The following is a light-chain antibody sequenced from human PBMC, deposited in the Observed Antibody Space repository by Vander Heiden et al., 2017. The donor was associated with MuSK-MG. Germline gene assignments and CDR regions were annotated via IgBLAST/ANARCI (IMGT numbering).Light chain of an antibody. J-gene: IGKJ5*01. V-gene: IGKV3-20*01. CDR3: HQYGHSPPLT. Sequence: EVVLTQSPGTLSLSPGERATLSCRTSQSLDKVFVAWYQQKPGQAPRLLIYGTSDRATGIPERFSGSGSETDFFLTINKVEPEDSAVYYCHQYGHSPPLTFGQGTRLEIK. CDR2: GTS. CDR1: QSLDKVF.